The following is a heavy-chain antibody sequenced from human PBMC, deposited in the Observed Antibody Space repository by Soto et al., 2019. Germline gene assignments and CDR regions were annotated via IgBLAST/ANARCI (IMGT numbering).Heavy chain of an antibody. CDR3: ARVRWELLAWSEESFDP. V-gene: IGHV1-2*02. D-gene: IGHD1-26*01. CDR1: GYTFSAYY. Sequence: GASVKVSCKASGYTFSAYYMHWVRQAPGQGLEWMGWIDPNSGGTNYAQKFQGRVTMTRDTSISTAYMELSRLRSDDTAVYYCARVRWELLAWSEESFDPWGQGTLVTVSS. J-gene: IGHJ5*02. CDR2: IDPNSGGT.